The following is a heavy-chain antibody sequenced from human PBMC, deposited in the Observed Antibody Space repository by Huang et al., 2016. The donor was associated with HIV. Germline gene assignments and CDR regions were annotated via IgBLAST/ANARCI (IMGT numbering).Heavy chain of an antibody. D-gene: IGHD3-22*01. CDR2: IIPLLGKQ. Sequence: QVQLVQSGAEVKKPGSSVKVSCKASGGVFSAYALSWVRQAPGQGLEWMGGIIPLLGKQNYAQKFQGRVTIIADESTKTTYMELSRLRSEDTAVYYCARTRGHYYETSGYVYWGQGTLVTVSS. CDR3: ARTRGHYYETSGYVY. V-gene: IGHV1-69*13. J-gene: IGHJ4*02. CDR1: GGVFSAYA.